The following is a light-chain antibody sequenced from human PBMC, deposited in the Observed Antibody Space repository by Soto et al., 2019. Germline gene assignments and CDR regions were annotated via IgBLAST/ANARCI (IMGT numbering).Light chain of an antibody. CDR3: QQSFSSPLT. CDR2: TSS. J-gene: IGKJ4*01. CDR1: QSMSSY. V-gene: IGKV1-39*01. Sequence: GDRVTITCRASQSMSSYLNWHQQKPGKAPKLLIYTSSNLQRGVSSRFSGSGSGTDFTLTISSLQPEDFATYYCQQSFSSPLTFGGGTKVDIK.